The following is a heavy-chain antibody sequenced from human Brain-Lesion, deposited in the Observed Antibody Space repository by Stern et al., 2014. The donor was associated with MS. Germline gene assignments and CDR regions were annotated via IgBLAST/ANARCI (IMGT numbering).Heavy chain of an antibody. J-gene: IGHJ4*02. CDR3: ATLSPGAGGNYYRHFDY. V-gene: IGHV1-24*01. CDR2: FDPEDGET. CDR1: GYTLPELS. Sequence: VQLVESEAEVKKPGASVKVSCKVSGYTLPELSMHWVRQAPRKGLEWMGGFDPEDGETIYGQKFQGRVTMTEDTSTDTAYMELSSLRSEDTAVYYCATLSPGAGGNYYRHFDYWGQGTLVTVSS. D-gene: IGHD1-26*01.